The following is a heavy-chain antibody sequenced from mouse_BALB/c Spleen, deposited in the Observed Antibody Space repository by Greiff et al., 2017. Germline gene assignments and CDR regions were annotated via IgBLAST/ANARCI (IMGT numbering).Heavy chain of an antibody. CDR2: ISSGGST. Sequence: EVQVVESGGGLVKPGGSLKLSCAASGFTFSSYAMSWVRQTPEKRLEWVASISSGGSTYYPDSVKGRFTISRDNARNILYLQMSSLRSEDTAMYYCARGGGITTVVATDFDVWGAGTTVTVSS. CDR1: GFTFSSYA. J-gene: IGHJ1*01. V-gene: IGHV5-6-5*01. D-gene: IGHD1-1*01. CDR3: ARGGGITTVVATDFDV.